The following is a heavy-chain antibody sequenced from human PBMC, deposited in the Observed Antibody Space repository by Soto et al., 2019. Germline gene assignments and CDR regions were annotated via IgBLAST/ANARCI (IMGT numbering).Heavy chain of an antibody. J-gene: IGHJ6*02. CDR1: GGTFSSYA. D-gene: IGHD3-22*01. Sequence: SVKVSCKASGGTFSSYAISWVRQAPGQGLEWMGGIIPIFGTANYAQKFQGRVTITADESTSTAYMELSSLRSEDTAVYYCAXRYDSSGPNYYYYGMDVWGQGTTVTVSS. CDR3: AXRYDSSGPNYYYYGMDV. V-gene: IGHV1-69*13. CDR2: IIPIFGTA.